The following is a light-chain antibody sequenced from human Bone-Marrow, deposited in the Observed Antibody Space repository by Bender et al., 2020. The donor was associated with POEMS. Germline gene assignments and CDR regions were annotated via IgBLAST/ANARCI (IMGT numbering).Light chain of an antibody. CDR3: SSYTSSSTHVV. J-gene: IGLJ2*01. CDR2: DVS. Sequence: QSALTQPASVSGSPGQSITISCTGTSMDIGAYTFVSWYQQRPGQALKLMIYDVSNRPSGVSNRFSGSKSGNTASLTISGLQAEDEADYYCSSYTSSSTHVVFGGGTKLTVL. V-gene: IGLV2-14*03. CDR1: SMDIGAYTF.